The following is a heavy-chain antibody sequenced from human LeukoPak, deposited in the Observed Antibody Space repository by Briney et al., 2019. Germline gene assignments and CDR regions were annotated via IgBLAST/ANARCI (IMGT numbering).Heavy chain of an antibody. V-gene: IGHV4-30-2*01. CDR1: GGSISSGGYS. CDR3: AQVRGYSSGWIRFDY. Sequence: SETLSLTCAVSGGSISSGGYSWSWIRQPPGKGLEWIGYIYHSGSTYYNPSLKSRVTISVDRSKNQFSLKLSSVTAADTAVYYCAQVRGYSSGWIRFDYWGQGTLVTVSS. D-gene: IGHD6-19*01. J-gene: IGHJ4*02. CDR2: IYHSGST.